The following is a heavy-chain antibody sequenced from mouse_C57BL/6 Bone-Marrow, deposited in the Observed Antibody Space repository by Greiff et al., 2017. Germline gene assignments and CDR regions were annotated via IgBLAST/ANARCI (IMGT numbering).Heavy chain of an antibody. Sequence: QVQLQQSGAELARPGASVKLSCKASGYTFTSYGISWVKQRTGQGLEWIGEIYPRSGNTYYNEKFKGKATLTADKSSSTAYMELRSLTSEDSAVYFCARSLITTVVAGDAMDYWGQGTSVTVSS. V-gene: IGHV1-81*01. D-gene: IGHD1-1*01. CDR3: ARSLITTVVAGDAMDY. CDR2: IYPRSGNT. CDR1: GYTFTSYG. J-gene: IGHJ4*01.